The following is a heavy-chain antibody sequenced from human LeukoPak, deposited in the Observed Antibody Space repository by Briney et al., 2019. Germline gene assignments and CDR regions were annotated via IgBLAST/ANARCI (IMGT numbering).Heavy chain of an antibody. CDR1: GFTFSSYS. J-gene: IGHJ6*02. CDR3: ARGPYYYDGSAYDYYGMDV. CDR2: ISSSSSTI. Sequence: PGGSLRLSCEASGFTFSSYSMNWVRQAPGKGLEWVSYISSSSSTIYYADSVKGRFTISRDNSKNTVYLQTNSLRAEDTAVYYCARGPYYYDGSAYDYYGMDVWGQGTTVTVSS. V-gene: IGHV3-48*01. D-gene: IGHD3-22*01.